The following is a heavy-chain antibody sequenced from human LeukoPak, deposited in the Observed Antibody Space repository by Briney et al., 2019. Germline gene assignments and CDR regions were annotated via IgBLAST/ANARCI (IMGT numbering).Heavy chain of an antibody. CDR3: ATTMVRGAKGDY. D-gene: IGHD3-10*01. CDR2: ISGSGGST. Sequence: TGGSLRLSCAASGFTFSSYAMSWVRQAPGKGLEWVSAISGSGGSTYYADSVKGRFTISRDDSKNTLYLQMNSLRAEDTAVYYCATTMVRGAKGDYWGQGTLVTVSS. V-gene: IGHV3-23*01. CDR1: GFTFSSYA. J-gene: IGHJ4*02.